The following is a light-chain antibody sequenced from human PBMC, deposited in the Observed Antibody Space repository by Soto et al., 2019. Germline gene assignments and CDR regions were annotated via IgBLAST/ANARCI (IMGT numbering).Light chain of an antibody. CDR2: EAS. J-gene: IGLJ1*01. CDR3: TSFTSTSSLYV. CDR1: STDFVSYNR. V-gene: IGLV2-18*02. Sequence: QSALTQPPSVSGSPGQSVTISCTGTSTDFVSYNRVSWYQQPPATAPKLIIYEASNRPSGVPDRFSGSKSGNTASLTISGLQAADEADYYCTSFTSTSSLYVFGTGTKVTVL.